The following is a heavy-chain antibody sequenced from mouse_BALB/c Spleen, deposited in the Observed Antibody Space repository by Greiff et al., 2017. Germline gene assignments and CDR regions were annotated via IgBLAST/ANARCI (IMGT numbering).Heavy chain of an antibody. CDR2: IWGDGST. V-gene: IGHV2-6-7*01. CDR1: GFSLTGYG. CDR3: ARDDGYSSYAMDY. Sequence: VQLVESGPGLVAPSQSLSITCTVSGFSLTGYGVNWVRQPPGKGLEWLGMIWGDGSTDYNSALKSRLSISKDNSKSQVFLKMNSLQTDDTARYYCARDDGYSSYAMDYWGQGTSVTVSS. D-gene: IGHD2-3*01. J-gene: IGHJ4*01.